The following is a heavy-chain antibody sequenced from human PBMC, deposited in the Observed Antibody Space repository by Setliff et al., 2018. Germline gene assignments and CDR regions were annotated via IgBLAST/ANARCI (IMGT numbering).Heavy chain of an antibody. CDR3: ARVGGYASAWHGIEAFDI. CDR1: GYIFTNYY. D-gene: IGHD6-19*01. V-gene: IGHV1-2*02. J-gene: IGHJ3*02. CDR2: INANTGGT. Sequence: GASVNVSCKTSGYIFTNYYIHWVRQAPGQGLEWMGWINANTGGTREVQKFQGRVTMTRDTSIDTAYMEVNRLTYDDTAVYYCARVGGYASAWHGIEAFDIWGQGTKVTVSS.